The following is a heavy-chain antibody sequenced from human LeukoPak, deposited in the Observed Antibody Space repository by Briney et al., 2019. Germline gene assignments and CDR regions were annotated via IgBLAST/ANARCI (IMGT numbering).Heavy chain of an antibody. CDR2: ISGSGGST. V-gene: IGHV3-23*01. CDR3: ARDDGNGYYRL. Sequence: HPGGSLRLSCAASGFTFSSYAMSWVRQAPGKGLEWVSAISGSGGSTYYADSVKGRFTISRDNSKNTLYLQMNSLRAEDTAVYYCARDDGNGYYRLWGQGTLVTVSS. D-gene: IGHD3-22*01. CDR1: GFTFSSYA. J-gene: IGHJ4*02.